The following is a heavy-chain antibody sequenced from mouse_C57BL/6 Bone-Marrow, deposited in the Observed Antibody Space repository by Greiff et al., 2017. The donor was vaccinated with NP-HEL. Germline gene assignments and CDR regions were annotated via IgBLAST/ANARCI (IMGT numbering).Heavy chain of an antibody. Sequence: EVKVEESGGGLVQPGGSLKLSCAASGFTFSDYYMYWVRQTPEKRLEWVAYISNGGGSTYYPDTVKGRFTISRDNAKNTLYLQMSRLKSEDTAMYYCARSDYYYGNWYFDVWGTGTTVTVSS. CDR1: GFTFSDYY. J-gene: IGHJ1*03. D-gene: IGHD1-1*01. CDR3: ARSDYYYGNWYFDV. CDR2: ISNGGGST. V-gene: IGHV5-12*01.